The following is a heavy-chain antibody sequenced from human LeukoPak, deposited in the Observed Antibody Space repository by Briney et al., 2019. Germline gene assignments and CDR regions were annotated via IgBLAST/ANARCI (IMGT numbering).Heavy chain of an antibody. V-gene: IGHV3-23*01. CDR2: IRGSGGST. D-gene: IGHD3-22*01. CDR3: AKVLGYGDSSYWYFDL. Sequence: GGSLRLSCAASGFTFSTYVMSWVRQAPGKGLGWVSAIRGSGGSTNYADSVRGRFTISRDNSKNTLYLQMNSLRAEDTAVYYCAKVLGYGDSSYWYFDLWGRGTLVTVSS. CDR1: GFTFSTYV. J-gene: IGHJ2*01.